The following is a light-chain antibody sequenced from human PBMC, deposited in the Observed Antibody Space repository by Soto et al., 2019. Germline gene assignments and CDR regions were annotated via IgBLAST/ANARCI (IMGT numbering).Light chain of an antibody. Sequence: QSVLTQPASLSGSPGQSITISCTGTSSDVGSYNLVSWYQQHPGKAPKLMIYEGSKRPSGVSNRFSGSKSGNTASLTISGLQAEDEADYYCCSYAGSSTYVVFGGGTQLTVL. CDR3: CSYAGSSTYVV. CDR2: EGS. V-gene: IGLV2-23*01. CDR1: SSDVGSYNL. J-gene: IGLJ2*01.